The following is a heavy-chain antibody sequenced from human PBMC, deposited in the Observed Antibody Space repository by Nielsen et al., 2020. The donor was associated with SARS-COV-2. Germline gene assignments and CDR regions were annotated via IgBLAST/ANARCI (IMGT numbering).Heavy chain of an antibody. D-gene: IGHD3-22*01. Sequence: LKISCAASGFMFSSYGMSWVRQAPGKGLEWVSTLSGSGGSTYYADSVKGRFSISRDTSKNTLYLQMNSLRAEDTAVYYCAKHRWGHYYDSSDYWGQGTLVTVSS. J-gene: IGHJ4*02. V-gene: IGHV3-23*01. CDR1: GFMFSSYG. CDR2: LSGSGGST. CDR3: AKHRWGHYYDSSDY.